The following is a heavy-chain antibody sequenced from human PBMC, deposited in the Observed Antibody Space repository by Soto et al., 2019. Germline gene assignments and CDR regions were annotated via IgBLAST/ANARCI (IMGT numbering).Heavy chain of an antibody. CDR2: IFYSGST. CDR1: GGSISGHY. J-gene: IGHJ4*02. Sequence: ETLSLTCSVSGGSISGHYWTWIRQSPGKGLEWIGYIFYSGSTNYNPSLKSRVTISVDTSKNQFSLKMSSVTAADTAVYYCARVGSSGWSPDYWGRGTLVTVSS. V-gene: IGHV4-59*11. D-gene: IGHD6-19*01. CDR3: ARVGSSGWSPDY.